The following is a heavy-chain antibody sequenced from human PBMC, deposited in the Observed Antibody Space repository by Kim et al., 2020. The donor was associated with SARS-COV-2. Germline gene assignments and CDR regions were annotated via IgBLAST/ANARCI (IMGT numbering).Heavy chain of an antibody. Sequence: ASVKVSCKASGYTFTSYYMHWVRQAPGQGLEWMGIINPSGGSTSYAQKFQGRVTMTRDTSTSTVYMELSSLRSEDTAVYYCARNIVVVPAAIVYYYYGMDVWGQGTTVTVSS. V-gene: IGHV1-46*01. CDR3: ARNIVVVPAAIVYYYYGMDV. CDR1: GYTFTSYY. CDR2: INPSGGST. J-gene: IGHJ6*02. D-gene: IGHD2-2*01.